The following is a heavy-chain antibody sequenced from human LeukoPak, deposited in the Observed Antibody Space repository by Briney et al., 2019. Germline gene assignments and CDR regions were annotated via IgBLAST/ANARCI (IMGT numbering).Heavy chain of an antibody. J-gene: IGHJ4*02. Sequence: GASVKVSCKASGYTLTSYAMHWVRQAPGQRLEWMGWINAGNGNTKYSQKFQGRVTITRDTSASTAYMELSSLRSEDTAVYYCARDKNGWYPGALDYWGQGTLVTVSS. D-gene: IGHD6-19*01. CDR2: INAGNGNT. V-gene: IGHV1-3*01. CDR1: GYTLTSYA. CDR3: ARDKNGWYPGALDY.